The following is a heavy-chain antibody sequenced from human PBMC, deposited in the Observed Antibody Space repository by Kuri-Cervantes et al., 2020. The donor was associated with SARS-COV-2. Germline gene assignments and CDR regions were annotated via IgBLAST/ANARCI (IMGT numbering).Heavy chain of an antibody. J-gene: IGHJ6*03. Sequence: GSLRLSCTVSGGSISSSSYYWGWIRQPPGKGLEWIGSSYYSGSTYYNPSLKSRVTISVDTSKNQFSLKLSSVTAADTAVYYCARVAESNYFGWYYYYMDVWGEGTTVTVSS. CDR3: ARVAESNYFGWYYYYMDV. D-gene: IGHD4-11*01. CDR2: SYYSGST. CDR1: GGSISSSSYY. V-gene: IGHV4-39*01.